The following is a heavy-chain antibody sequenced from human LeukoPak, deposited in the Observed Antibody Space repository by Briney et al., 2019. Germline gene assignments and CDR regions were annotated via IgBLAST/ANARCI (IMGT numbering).Heavy chain of an antibody. CDR2: ISSSSSYI. Sequence: GGSLRLSCTASGFTFGDYAMSWVRQAPGKGLEWVSSISSSSSYIYYADSVKGRFTISRDNAKNSLYLQMNSLRAEDTAVYYCARDPGGDCSSTSCYRRGEANWFDPWGQGTLVTVSS. V-gene: IGHV3-21*01. CDR3: ARDPGGDCSSTSCYRRGEANWFDP. J-gene: IGHJ5*02. D-gene: IGHD2-2*02. CDR1: GFTFGDYA.